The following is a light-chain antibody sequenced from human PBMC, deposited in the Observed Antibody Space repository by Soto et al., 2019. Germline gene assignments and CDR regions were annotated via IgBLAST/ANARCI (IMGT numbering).Light chain of an antibody. J-gene: IGKJ2*01. Sequence: DIQMTQSPSSLSASVGDTVTITCRASQRISSYLTWYHQKPGKAPNLLIFAASTLQTGVPPRFSGRGSGTDFTLTISSLQPEDSATYYCQQSFSSPPTFGQGTRLEI. V-gene: IGKV1-39*01. CDR1: QRISSY. CDR2: AAS. CDR3: QQSFSSPPT.